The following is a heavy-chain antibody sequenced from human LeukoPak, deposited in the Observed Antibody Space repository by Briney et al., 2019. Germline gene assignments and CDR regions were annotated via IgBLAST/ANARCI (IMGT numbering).Heavy chain of an antibody. CDR3: TARGDTYYYDSSGYHESYFDY. CDR2: IKSKTDGGTT. Sequence: GGSLRLSCAASGFTFSNAWMSWVRQAPGKGLEWVGRIKSKTDGGTTDYAAPVKGRFTISRDDSKNTLYLQMNSLKTEDTAVYYCTARGDTYYYDSSGYHESYFDYWGQGTLVTVSP. V-gene: IGHV3-15*01. CDR1: GFTFSNAW. J-gene: IGHJ4*02. D-gene: IGHD3-22*01.